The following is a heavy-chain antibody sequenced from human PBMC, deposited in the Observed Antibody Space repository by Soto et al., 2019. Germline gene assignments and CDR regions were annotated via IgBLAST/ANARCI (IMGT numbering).Heavy chain of an antibody. CDR2: VSIGGST. D-gene: IGHD2-15*01. Sequence: DVQLLESGGGLVQPEGSLRLSCAASGFTFSSYAMGWVRQGPGKGLEWVAVVSIGGSTHYADSVRGRFTISRDNSKNTLSLQLYCLTAEDSAVYFCAKRRGAGGHFYYWGQGALFTVSS. V-gene: IGHV3-23*01. CDR1: GFTFSSYA. J-gene: IGHJ4*02. CDR3: AKRRGAGGHFYY.